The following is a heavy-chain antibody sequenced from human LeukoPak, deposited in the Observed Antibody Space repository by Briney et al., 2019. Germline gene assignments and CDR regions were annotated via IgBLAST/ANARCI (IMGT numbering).Heavy chain of an antibody. CDR1: GASIGSYD. V-gene: IGHV4-59*08. J-gene: IGHJ4*02. CDR3: ARQRPRGYYDSSGNYFDY. CDR2: IYYSGTS. D-gene: IGHD3-22*01. Sequence: SESLSVTCAESGASIGSYDWSSSRQRPGKGLEWIGTIYYSGTSNYNPSLLSRVIVSLDTSKNQFSLQLSSVTAAATAVYYCARQRPRGYYDSSGNYFDYWGQGTLVTVSS.